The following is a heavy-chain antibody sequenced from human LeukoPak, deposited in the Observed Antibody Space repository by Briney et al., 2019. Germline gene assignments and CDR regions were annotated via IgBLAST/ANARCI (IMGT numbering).Heavy chain of an antibody. CDR3: ARSRGLVATMGYYYYYYMDV. D-gene: IGHD5-12*01. CDR2: IYYSGST. CDR1: GGSISSYY. Sequence: PSETLSLTCTVSGGSISSYYWSWIRQPPGKGLEWIGYIYYSGSTNYNPSLKSRVTISVDTSKNQFSLKLSSVTAADTAVYYCARSRGLVATMGYYYYYYMDVWGKGTTVTISS. J-gene: IGHJ6*03. V-gene: IGHV4-59*01.